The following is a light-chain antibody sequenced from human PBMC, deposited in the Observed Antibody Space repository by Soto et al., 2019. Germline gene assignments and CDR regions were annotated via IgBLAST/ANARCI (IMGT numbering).Light chain of an antibody. J-gene: IGKJ1*01. CDR2: GAS. CDR3: QQYNNWPRT. V-gene: IGKV3-15*01. Sequence: EVVMTQSPATLSVSLGERATLSCRASESVLNNLAWYQQKPGQAPRLLIYGASTRATGIPARFSGSGSGTEFTLTISSLQSEDFAVYYCQQYNNWPRTFGQGTKV. CDR1: ESVLNN.